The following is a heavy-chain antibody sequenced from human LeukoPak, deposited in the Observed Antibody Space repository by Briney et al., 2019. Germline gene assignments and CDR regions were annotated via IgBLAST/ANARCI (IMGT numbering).Heavy chain of an antibody. CDR3: ATYLPESSGYRSEY. CDR2: IYHSGGT. V-gene: IGHV4-4*02. D-gene: IGHD3-22*01. J-gene: IGHJ4*02. Sequence: SETLSLTCAVSGGSISSSNWWSWVRQPPGKGLEWIGEIYHSGGTNYNPSLKSRVTISVDKSKNQFSLNLYSVTAGDTAVYYCATYLPESSGYRSEYWGQGTLVTVSP. CDR1: GGSISSSNW.